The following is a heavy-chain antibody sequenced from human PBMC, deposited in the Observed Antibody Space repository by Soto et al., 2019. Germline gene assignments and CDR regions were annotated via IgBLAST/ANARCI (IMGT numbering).Heavy chain of an antibody. D-gene: IGHD2-15*01. CDR2: IWYDGVNK. V-gene: IGHV3-33*01. CDR1: GFTFSGYG. J-gene: IGHJ4*02. CDR3: ARPGYCTGGSCYFFLY. Sequence: PGGSLRLSCAASGFTFSGYGMHWVRQAPGKGLEWVAVIWYDGVNKYYVDSVKGRFTISRDNSKNTVYLQMNSLRAEDTAVYYCARPGYCTGGSCYFFLYWGQGTLVTVS.